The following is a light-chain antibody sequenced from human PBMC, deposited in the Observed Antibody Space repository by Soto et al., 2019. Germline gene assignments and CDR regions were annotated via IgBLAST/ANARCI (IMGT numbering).Light chain of an antibody. V-gene: IGKV3-20*01. CDR1: QSVSSSY. CDR2: GAS. CDR3: QQYGSSPPEYT. Sequence: EIVLTQSPGTLSLSPGERATLSCRASQSVSSSYLAWYQQKPGQAPRLLIYGASSRATGIPDRFSGSGSGTDFPLTISRLEPEDFSVYYCQQYGSSPPEYTFGQGTKLEIK. J-gene: IGKJ2*01.